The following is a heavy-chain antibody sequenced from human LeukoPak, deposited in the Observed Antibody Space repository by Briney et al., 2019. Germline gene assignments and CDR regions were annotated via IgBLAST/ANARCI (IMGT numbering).Heavy chain of an antibody. CDR2: IKQDGSKK. Sequence: RGSLILPCIASGCPSSSYWSTWVRYPQRKGQGRMPNIKQDGSKKSYVDSVKGRFTISRYNAKNSLYLQMNSLRADDTAVYYCARDRVARTGDYWGQGTLVIVSS. D-gene: IGHD1-14*01. J-gene: IGHJ4*02. CDR1: GCPSSSYW. V-gene: IGHV3-7*03. CDR3: ARDRVARTGDY.